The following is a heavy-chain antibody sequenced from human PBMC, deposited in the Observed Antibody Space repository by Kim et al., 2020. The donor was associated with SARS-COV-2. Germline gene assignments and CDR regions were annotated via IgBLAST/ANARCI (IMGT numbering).Heavy chain of an antibody. CDR1: GGSISSGGYY. V-gene: IGHV4-31*03. Sequence: SETLSLTCTVSGGSISSGGYYWSWIRQHPGKGLEWIGYIYYSGSTYYNPSLKSRVTISVDTSKNQFSLKLSSVTAADTAVYYCARASTIFGVVIDAFVIWGQGTMVTVSS. J-gene: IGHJ3*02. CDR3: ARASTIFGVVIDAFVI. CDR2: IYYSGST. D-gene: IGHD3-3*01.